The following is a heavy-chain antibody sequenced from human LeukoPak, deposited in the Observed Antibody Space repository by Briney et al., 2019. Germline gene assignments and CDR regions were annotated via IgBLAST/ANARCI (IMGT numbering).Heavy chain of an antibody. CDR1: GGSFSGYY. CDR3: ARATPYTAYDYEIFDS. J-gene: IGHJ4*02. D-gene: IGHD5-12*01. Sequence: SETLSLTCAVYGGSFSGYYWSWIRQPPGKGLEWIGEINHSGSTKYNPPLKSRVTISVDTSKNHFSLNLSSVTAADTAVYYCARATPYTAYDYEIFDSWGQGTLVTVSS. V-gene: IGHV4-34*01. CDR2: INHSGST.